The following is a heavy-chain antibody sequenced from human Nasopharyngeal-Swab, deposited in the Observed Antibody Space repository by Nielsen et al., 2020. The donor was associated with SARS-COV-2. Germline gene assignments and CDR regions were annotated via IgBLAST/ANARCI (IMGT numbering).Heavy chain of an antibody. V-gene: IGHV3-23*01. CDR3: AKDMAAGYFFDF. J-gene: IGHJ4*02. CDR2: IRGSGITT. CDR1: GFRFDSYA. D-gene: IGHD6-13*01. Sequence: GESLKISCAASGFRFDSYALSWVRQAPGKGLEWVSAIRGSGITTYSADSVKGRFTISRDNSKNTVYLQMDSLRAEDAAIYYCAKDMAAGYFFDFWGQGTLVTVSS.